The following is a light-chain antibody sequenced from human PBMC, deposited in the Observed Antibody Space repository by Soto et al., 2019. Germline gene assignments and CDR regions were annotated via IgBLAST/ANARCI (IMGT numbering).Light chain of an antibody. CDR3: SSYTSSSTWV. Sequence: QSVLTQPASVSGSPGQSITISCTGSGSDVGTYKYVSWYQQHPGEAPKLMIYEVSNRPSGVSDRFSGSKSGNTASLIISGLQAEDEADYYCSSYTSSSTWVFGGGTQLTVL. V-gene: IGLV2-14*01. J-gene: IGLJ3*02. CDR1: GSDVGTYKY. CDR2: EVS.